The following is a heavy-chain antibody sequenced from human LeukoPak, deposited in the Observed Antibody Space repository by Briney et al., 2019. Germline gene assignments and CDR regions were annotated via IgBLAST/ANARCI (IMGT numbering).Heavy chain of an antibody. D-gene: IGHD5-18*01. CDR3: AKRGTVHVVDTAMAGGLSFDY. V-gene: IGHV3-30*02. CDR2: IRYDGSNK. Sequence: GGALRLSCAASGFTFSSYGMHWVRQAPGKGLEWVAFIRYDGSNKYYADSVKGRFTISRDNSKNTLYLQMNSLRAEDTAVYYCAKRGTVHVVDTAMAGGLSFDYWGQGTLVTVSS. J-gene: IGHJ4*02. CDR1: GFTFSSYG.